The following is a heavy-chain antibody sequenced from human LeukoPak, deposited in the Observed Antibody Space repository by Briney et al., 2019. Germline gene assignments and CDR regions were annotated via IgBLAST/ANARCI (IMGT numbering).Heavy chain of an antibody. Sequence: ASVKVSCKASGGTFSSYAISWVRQAPGQGLEWMGGIIPIFGTANYAQKFQGRVTITADESTSTAYMELSSLGSEDTAVYYCARGPDYSNWFDPWGQGTLVTVSS. D-gene: IGHD4-11*01. CDR1: GGTFSSYA. V-gene: IGHV1-69*01. J-gene: IGHJ5*02. CDR2: IIPIFGTA. CDR3: ARGPDYSNWFDP.